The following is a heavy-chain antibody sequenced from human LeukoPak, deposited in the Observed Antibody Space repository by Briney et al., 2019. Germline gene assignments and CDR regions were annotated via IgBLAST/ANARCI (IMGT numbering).Heavy chain of an antibody. V-gene: IGHV4-61*02. D-gene: IGHD3-10*01. Sequence: PSETLSLTCTVSGGSISSGSYYWSWIRQPAGKGLEWIGRIYTSGSTNYNPSLKSRVTISVDTSKNQFSLKLSSVTAADTAVYYCARHPDGSFDYWGQGTLVTVSS. CDR2: IYTSGST. CDR1: GGSISSGSYY. CDR3: ARHPDGSFDY. J-gene: IGHJ4*02.